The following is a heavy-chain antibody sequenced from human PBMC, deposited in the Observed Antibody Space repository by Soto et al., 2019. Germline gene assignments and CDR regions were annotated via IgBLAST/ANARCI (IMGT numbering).Heavy chain of an antibody. Sequence: GASVKVSCKASGYTFTGYYMHWVRQAPGQGFEWMGWINPNSGGTNYAQKFQGWVTMTRDTSISTAYMELSRLRSDDTAVYYCARDQDSSGRPYYYYYYGMDVWGQGTTVTVSS. CDR1: GYTFTGYY. CDR3: ARDQDSSGRPYYYYYYGMDV. D-gene: IGHD6-19*01. CDR2: INPNSGGT. V-gene: IGHV1-2*04. J-gene: IGHJ6*02.